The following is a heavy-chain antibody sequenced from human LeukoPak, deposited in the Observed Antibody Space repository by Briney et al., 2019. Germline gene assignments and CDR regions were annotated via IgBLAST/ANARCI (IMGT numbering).Heavy chain of an antibody. Sequence: GESLKISCKASGYTFTNYWIGWVRQMPGKGLEWMGIIYPGDPETRYSPSFQGQVTISADKSISTAYLQWSSLKASDTAMYYCARRRDLYSGSYYPFDYWGQGTLVTVSS. CDR1: GYTFTNYW. D-gene: IGHD1-26*01. CDR3: ARRRDLYSGSYYPFDY. V-gene: IGHV5-51*01. J-gene: IGHJ4*02. CDR2: IYPGDPET.